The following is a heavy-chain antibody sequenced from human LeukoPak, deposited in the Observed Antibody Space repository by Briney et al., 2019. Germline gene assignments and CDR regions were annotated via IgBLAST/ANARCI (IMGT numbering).Heavy chain of an antibody. CDR2: ISASGAVP. J-gene: IGHJ4*02. V-gene: IGHV3-11*04. CDR3: ARSLIVASEDY. D-gene: IGHD3-22*01. CDR1: GFRFDSFY. Sequence: NPGGSLRLSCAASGFRFDSFYMGWIRQVPGKGLDYIALISASGAVPYYAESVKGRFTISRDNAKNSVSLQMNSLSADDTAVYYCARSLIVASEDYWGQGTLVTVSS.